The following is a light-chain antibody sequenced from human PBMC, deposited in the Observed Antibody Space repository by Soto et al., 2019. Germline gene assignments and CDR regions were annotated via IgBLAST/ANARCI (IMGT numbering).Light chain of an antibody. J-gene: IGKJ2*01. CDR2: RAS. CDR3: QHYNFWPHS. V-gene: IGKV3-15*01. CDR1: QSVRDN. Sequence: ILLTQSPDALAVSPGEVATLSCRASQSVRDNLAWYQQKPGQAPRPLIYRASIRATGVPARFSGSGSGTEFTLTISGLQSEDVSIYFCQHYNFWPHSLGQGTKVDIK.